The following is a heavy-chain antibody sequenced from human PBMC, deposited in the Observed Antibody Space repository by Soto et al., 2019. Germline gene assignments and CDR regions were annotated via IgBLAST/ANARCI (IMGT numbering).Heavy chain of an antibody. J-gene: IGHJ4*02. V-gene: IGHV4-61*01. D-gene: IGHD4-4*01. Sequence: SETLSLTCTFSGVSVSSGSYYWSWMRQPPGKGLEWIGYIYYSGSTNYNPSLKSRVTISVDTSKNQFSLKLSSVTAADTAVYYCARAHPFYSHYASDYFQYWGQRTLDIVSS. CDR3: ARAHPFYSHYASDYFQY. CDR1: GVSVSSGSYY. CDR2: IYYSGST.